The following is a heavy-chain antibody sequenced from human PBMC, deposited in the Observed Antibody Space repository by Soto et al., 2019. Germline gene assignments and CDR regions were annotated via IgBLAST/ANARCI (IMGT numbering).Heavy chain of an antibody. V-gene: IGHV4-34*01. CDR1: WGSFSGYY. CDR2: INHSGST. Sequence: ASETLSLTRAVYWGSFSGYYWSWIRQPPGKGLEWIGEINHSGSTNYNPSLKIRVTISVDTSKNQFSLKLSSVTAADTAVYYCARRRRNSYYYDSSGRFDPWGQGTLVNVSS. D-gene: IGHD3-22*01. J-gene: IGHJ5*02. CDR3: ARRRRNSYYYDSSGRFDP.